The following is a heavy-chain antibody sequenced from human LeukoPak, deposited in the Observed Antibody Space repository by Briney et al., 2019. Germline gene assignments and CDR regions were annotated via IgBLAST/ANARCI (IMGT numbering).Heavy chain of an antibody. Sequence: GGSLRLSCAASGLIFSTYGMHWVRQAPGKGLEWVAFIQNDGNDKYYADSVKGRFTVSRDNSKNTLFLQMNSLRAEDTAVYYCAKEIYGDATGGRFQHWGQGTLVTVSS. CDR3: AKEIYGDATGGRFQH. J-gene: IGHJ1*01. CDR2: IQNDGNDK. V-gene: IGHV3-30*02. CDR1: GLIFSTYG. D-gene: IGHD4-17*01.